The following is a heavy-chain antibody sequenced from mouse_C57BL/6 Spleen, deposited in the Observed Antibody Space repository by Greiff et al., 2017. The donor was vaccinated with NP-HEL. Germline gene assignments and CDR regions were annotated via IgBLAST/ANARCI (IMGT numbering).Heavy chain of an antibody. V-gene: IGHV14-4*01. J-gene: IGHJ1*03. CDR1: GFNIKDDY. CDR2: IDPENGDT. Sequence: EVQLQQSGAELVRPGASVKLSCTASGFNIKDDYMHWVKQRPEQGLEWIGWIDPENGDTEYASKFQGKATITADTSSNTAYLQLSSLTSEDTAVYYCTPVGNHCYVDVWGTGTTVTVSS. CDR3: TPVGNHCYVDV. D-gene: IGHD2-1*01.